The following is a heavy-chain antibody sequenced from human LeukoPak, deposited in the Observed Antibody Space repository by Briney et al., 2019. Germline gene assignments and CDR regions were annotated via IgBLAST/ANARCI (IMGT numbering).Heavy chain of an antibody. Sequence: SQTLSLTCTVSGGSISSGGYYWSWIRQHPGKGLEWIGYIYYSGSTYYNPSLKSRVTISVDTSKNQFSLKLSSVTAADTAVYYCARESLLDVPAAADDYWGQGTLVTVSS. CDR1: GGSISSGGYY. D-gene: IGHD2-2*01. CDR3: ARESLLDVPAAADDY. V-gene: IGHV4-31*03. J-gene: IGHJ4*02. CDR2: IYYSGST.